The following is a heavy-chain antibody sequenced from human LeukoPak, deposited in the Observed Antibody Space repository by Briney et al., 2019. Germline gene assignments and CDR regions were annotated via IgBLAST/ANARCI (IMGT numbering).Heavy chain of an antibody. Sequence: PGGSLRLSCAASGFTFSSYSMNWVRQPPGKGLEWIGEINHSGSTNYNPSLKSRVTISVDTSKNQFSLKLSSVTAADTAVYYCARAGRWLRFFDYWGQGTLVTVSS. CDR3: ARAGRWLRFFDY. J-gene: IGHJ4*02. V-gene: IGHV4-34*01. CDR1: GFTFSSYS. D-gene: IGHD5-12*01. CDR2: INHSGST.